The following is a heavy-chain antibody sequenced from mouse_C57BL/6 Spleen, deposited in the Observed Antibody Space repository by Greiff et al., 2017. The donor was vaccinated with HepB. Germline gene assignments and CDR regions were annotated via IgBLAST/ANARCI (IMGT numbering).Heavy chain of an antibody. CDR1: GYTFTSYG. D-gene: IGHD2-4*01. V-gene: IGHV1-81*01. CDR2: IYPRSGNT. Sequence: QVQLQQSGAELARPGASVKLSCKASGYTFTSYGISWVKQRTGQGLEWIGEIYPRSGNTYYNEKFKGKATLTADKSSSTAYMELRSLTSEDSAVYFCARYDYDASAFAYWGQGTLVTVSA. CDR3: ARYDYDASAFAY. J-gene: IGHJ3*01.